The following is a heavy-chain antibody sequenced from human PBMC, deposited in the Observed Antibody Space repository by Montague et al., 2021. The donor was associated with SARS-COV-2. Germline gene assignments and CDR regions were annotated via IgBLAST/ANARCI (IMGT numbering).Heavy chain of an antibody. D-gene: IGHD3-3*01. Sequence: SETLSLTCAVYGGSLSGYYWAWIRQTPAKELEWIGEINHSGSTNYNPSLKSRLTISVDTSKKQFSLKLNSMTAADTAVYYCARGAAYDFWSGFLRYKWFDPWGLGTPVTVSS. J-gene: IGHJ5*02. CDR2: INHSGST. CDR3: ARGAAYDFWSGFLRYKWFDP. V-gene: IGHV4-34*01. CDR1: GGSLSGYY.